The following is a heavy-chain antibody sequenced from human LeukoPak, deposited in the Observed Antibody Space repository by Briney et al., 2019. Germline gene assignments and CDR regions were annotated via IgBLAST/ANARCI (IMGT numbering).Heavy chain of an antibody. D-gene: IGHD2-2*02. V-gene: IGHV3-11*01. CDR2: ISSSGSTI. Sequence: PGGSLRLSCAASGFTSSDYYMSWIRQAPGKGLEWVSYISSSGSTIYYADSVKGRFTISRDNAKNSLYLQMNSLRAEDTAVYYCARYTTYYYYMDVWGKGTTVTVSS. CDR1: GFTSSDYY. J-gene: IGHJ6*03. CDR3: ARYTTYYYYMDV.